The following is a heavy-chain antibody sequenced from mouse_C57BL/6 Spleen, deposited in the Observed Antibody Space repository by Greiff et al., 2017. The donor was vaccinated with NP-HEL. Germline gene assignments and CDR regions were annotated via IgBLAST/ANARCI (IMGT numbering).Heavy chain of an antibody. V-gene: IGHV1-55*01. J-gene: IGHJ4*01. CDR2: IYPGSGST. Sequence: QVQLQQPGAELVKPGASVKMSCKASGYTFTSYWITWVKQRPGQGLEWIGDIYPGSGSTNYHEKFKSKATLTVDTSSSTAYMQLSSLTSEDSAVYYCAREEETAQARGYAMDYWGQGTSVTVSS. CDR3: AREEETAQARGYAMDY. D-gene: IGHD3-2*02. CDR1: GYTFTSYW.